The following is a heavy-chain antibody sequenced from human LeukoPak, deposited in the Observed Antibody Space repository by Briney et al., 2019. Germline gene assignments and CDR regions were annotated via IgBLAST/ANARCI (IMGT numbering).Heavy chain of an antibody. CDR3: ARGLVWASDPYYYYHYYMDV. Sequence: GASVKVSCKDSGYTFTSYAMNWVRQAPGQGLEWMGWINTNTGNPTYAQGFTGRFVFSLDTSVSTAYLQISSLKAEDTAVYYCARGLVWASDPYYYYHYYMDVWGKGTTVTVSS. CDR2: INTNTGNP. V-gene: IGHV7-4-1*02. CDR1: GYTFTSYA. J-gene: IGHJ6*03. D-gene: IGHD6-19*01.